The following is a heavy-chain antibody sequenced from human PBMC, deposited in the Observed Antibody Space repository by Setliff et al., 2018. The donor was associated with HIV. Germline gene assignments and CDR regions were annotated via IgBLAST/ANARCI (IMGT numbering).Heavy chain of an antibody. V-gene: IGHV3-21*04. CDR3: AKMEYSKGWFDP. Sequence: PGGSLRLSCAASGFTFSSYSMNWVRQAPGKGLEWVSFISPSGTYIHYADSLKGRFTISRDNSKNTLYLQMNSLRAEDTAVYYCAKMEYSKGWFDPWGQGTLVTVSS. CDR2: ISPSGTYI. CDR1: GFTFSSYS. J-gene: IGHJ5*02. D-gene: IGHD4-4*01.